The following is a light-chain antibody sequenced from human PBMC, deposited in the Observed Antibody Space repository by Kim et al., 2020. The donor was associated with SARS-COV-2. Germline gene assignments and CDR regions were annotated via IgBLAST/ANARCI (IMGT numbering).Light chain of an antibody. CDR2: NNN. J-gene: IGLJ2*01. CDR3: TPRGSNDNVL. CDR1: SIRSYD. Sequence: GQTVRTTHGGDSIRSYDASWYQQTPGQALLVVFYNNNNRPSGPHGRFSGSRSGATASSTTAGPPADEDADYYCTPRGSNDNVLFGGGTQLTVL. V-gene: IGLV3-19*01.